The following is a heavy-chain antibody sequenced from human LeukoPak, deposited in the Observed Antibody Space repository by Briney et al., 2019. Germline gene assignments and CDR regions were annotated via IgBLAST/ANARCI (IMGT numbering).Heavy chain of an antibody. D-gene: IGHD3-9*01. CDR1: GYSFTAYY. J-gene: IGHJ4*02. CDR2: INPNSGGT. V-gene: IGHV1-2*02. CDR3: ARSPHILTGENFDY. Sequence: ASVKVSCKASGYSFTAYYMHWVRQAPGQGLEWMGWINPNSGGTNYAQKFQGRVTMTRDTSLTTAYMEMSRLRSDDRALYYCARSPHILTGENFDYWGQGTLVTVSS.